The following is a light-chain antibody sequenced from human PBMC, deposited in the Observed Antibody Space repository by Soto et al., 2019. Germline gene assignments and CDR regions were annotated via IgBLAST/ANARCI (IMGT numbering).Light chain of an antibody. V-gene: IGKV3-20*01. J-gene: IGKJ2*01. CDR1: QSVSSSY. Sequence: EIVLTQSPGTLSLSPGERATLSCRASQSVSSSYLAWYQQKPGQAPRLLIYGASSRATGIPDRFSGSGSGTDFTLTISSLQSEDFAVYYCQQYIDWPPYTFGQGTKVEIK. CDR2: GAS. CDR3: QQYIDWPPYT.